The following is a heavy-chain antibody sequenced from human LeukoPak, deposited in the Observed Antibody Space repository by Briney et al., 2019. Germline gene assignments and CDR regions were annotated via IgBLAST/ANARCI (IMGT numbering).Heavy chain of an antibody. Sequence: SGTLSLTCTVSGGSISSYYWSWIRQPAGKGLEWIGRIYYSGSTNYNPSLKSRVTISVDTSKNQFSLKLSSVTAADTAVYYCARLLNFYDTSGSDYWGQGTLVTVSS. J-gene: IGHJ4*02. CDR2: IYYSGST. V-gene: IGHV4-59*08. D-gene: IGHD3-22*01. CDR1: GGSISSYY. CDR3: ARLLNFYDTSGSDY.